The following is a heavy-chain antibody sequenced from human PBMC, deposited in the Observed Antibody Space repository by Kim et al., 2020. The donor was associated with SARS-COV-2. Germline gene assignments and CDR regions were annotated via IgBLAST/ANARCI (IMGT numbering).Heavy chain of an antibody. CDR1: GFTFSSYA. CDR3: ARDGVFHYYDSSGYPYYFDY. Sequence: GGSLRLSCAASGFTFSSYAMHWVRQAPGKGLEWVAVISYDGSNKYYADSVKGRFTISRDNSKNTLYLQMNSLRAEDTAVYYCARDGVFHYYDSSGYPYYFDYWGQGTLVTVSS. J-gene: IGHJ4*02. D-gene: IGHD3-22*01. CDR2: ISYDGSNK. V-gene: IGHV3-30*04.